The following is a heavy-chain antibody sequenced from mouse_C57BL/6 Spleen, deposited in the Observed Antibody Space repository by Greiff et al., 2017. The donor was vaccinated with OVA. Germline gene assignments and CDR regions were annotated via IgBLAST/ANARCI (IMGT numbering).Heavy chain of an antibody. CDR1: GFNITDYY. Sequence: VQLQQSGAELVKPGASVKLSCTASGFNITDYYMHWVKQRTEQGLEWIGRIDPEDGETKYAPKFQGKATITADTSSNTAYLQLSSLTSEDTAVYYCALTSFITTVVATDYWGQGTTLTVSS. CDR2: IDPEDGET. D-gene: IGHD1-1*01. V-gene: IGHV14-2*01. CDR3: ALTSFITTVVATDY. J-gene: IGHJ2*01.